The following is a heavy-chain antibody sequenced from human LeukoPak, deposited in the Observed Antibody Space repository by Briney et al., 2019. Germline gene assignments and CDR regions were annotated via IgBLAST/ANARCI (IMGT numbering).Heavy chain of an antibody. CDR3: ARDKQLVTGFDY. CDR1: GGSISSSSYY. J-gene: IGHJ4*02. V-gene: IGHV4-39*07. CDR2: IYYSGST. Sequence: SETLSLTCTVSGGSISSSSYYWGWIRQTPGKGLEWIGSIYYSGSTYYNPSLKSRVTISVDTSKNQFSLKLSSVTAADTAVYYCARDKQLVTGFDYWGQGTLVTVSS. D-gene: IGHD6-6*01.